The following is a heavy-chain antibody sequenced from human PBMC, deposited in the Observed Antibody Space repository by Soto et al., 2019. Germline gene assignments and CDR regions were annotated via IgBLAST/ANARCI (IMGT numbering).Heavy chain of an antibody. CDR3: PTPVVIKPHWYFDL. Sequence: QVQLVESGGGVVQPGRSLRLSCVTSGFPFSSYGMHWVRQAPGKGLEWVAVIWYDGSNKYYADSVKGRFTISRDNSKNTLYLQMNSLSAEDTAVYYCPTPVVIKPHWYFDLWGRGTLVTVSS. V-gene: IGHV3-33*01. D-gene: IGHD3-10*01. CDR2: IWYDGSNK. CDR1: GFPFSSYG. J-gene: IGHJ2*01.